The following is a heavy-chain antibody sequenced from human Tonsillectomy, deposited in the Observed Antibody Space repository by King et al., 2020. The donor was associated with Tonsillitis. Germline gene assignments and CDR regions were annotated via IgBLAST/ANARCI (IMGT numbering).Heavy chain of an antibody. CDR2: FYTVDIT. J-gene: IGHJ6*02. V-gene: IGHV4-4*07. CDR1: GGSISSYY. Sequence: QLQESGPGLVKPSETLSLTCTVSGGSISSYYWSWIRQPAGKGLEWIGRFYTVDITNYNPSLQSRVTMSVDTSKNQFSLKLNSVTAADTAVYYCARDGADCSGGRCYNKYFYAMDVWGQGTTVTVSS. D-gene: IGHD2-15*01. CDR3: ARDGADCSGGRCYNKYFYAMDV.